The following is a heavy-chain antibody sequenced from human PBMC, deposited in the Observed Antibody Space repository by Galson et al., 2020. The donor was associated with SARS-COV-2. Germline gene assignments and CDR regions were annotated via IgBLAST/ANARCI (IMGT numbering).Heavy chain of an antibody. CDR1: GYTFTSYG. V-gene: IGHV1-18*01. CDR3: ARANGEFGSYSPLDY. Sequence: ASVKVSCKASGYTFTSYGISWVRQAPGQGLEWMGWISAYNGNTNYAQKLQGRVTMTTDTSTSTAYMELRSLRSDDTAVYYCARANGEFGSYSPLDYWCQGTLVTVAS. CDR2: ISAYNGNT. D-gene: IGHD1-26*01. J-gene: IGHJ4*02.